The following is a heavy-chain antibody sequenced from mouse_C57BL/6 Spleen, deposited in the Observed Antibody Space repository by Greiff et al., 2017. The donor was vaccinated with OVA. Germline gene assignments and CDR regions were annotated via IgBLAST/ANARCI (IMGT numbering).Heavy chain of an antibody. Sequence: QVQLQQSGAELVKPGASVKMSCKASGYTFTSYWITWVKQRPGQGLEWIGDIYPGSGSTNYNEKFKSKATLTVDTSSSTAYMQLSSLTSEDSAVYYCARCRGYHWYFEVWGTGTTVTVSS. CDR3: ARCRGYHWYFEV. V-gene: IGHV1-55*01. J-gene: IGHJ1*03. CDR2: IYPGSGST. D-gene: IGHD2-2*01. CDR1: GYTFTSYW.